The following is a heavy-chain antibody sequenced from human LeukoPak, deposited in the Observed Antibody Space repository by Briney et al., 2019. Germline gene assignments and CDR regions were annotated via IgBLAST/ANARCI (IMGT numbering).Heavy chain of an antibody. CDR2: ISSSSSSI. D-gene: IGHD2-21*02. CDR3: ARANCGGDCSPNTEYFQH. V-gene: IGHV3-48*02. J-gene: IGHJ1*01. CDR1: GFTFSSYS. Sequence: GGSLRLSCAASGFTFSSYSMNWVRQAPGKGLEWVSYISSSSSSIYYADSVKGRFTISRDNAENSLYLHMSSLRDEDTAVYYCARANCGGDCSPNTEYFQHWGQGTLVTVSS.